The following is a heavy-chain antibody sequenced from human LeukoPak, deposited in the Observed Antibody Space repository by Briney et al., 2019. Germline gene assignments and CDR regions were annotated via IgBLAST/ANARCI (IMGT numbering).Heavy chain of an antibody. CDR1: GYTFTDYY. D-gene: IGHD2-2*01. V-gene: IGHV1-2*02. CDR2: INPNDGDT. Sequence: ASVKVSCKASGYTFTDYYMHWVRQAPGQGFEWMGWINPNDGDTNYAQKFQGRVTMTRDTSISAAHMEVSRLRSDDTAVYYCARANFLYCSSSTCLFDYWGQGTLVTVSS. J-gene: IGHJ4*02. CDR3: ARANFLYCSSSTCLFDY.